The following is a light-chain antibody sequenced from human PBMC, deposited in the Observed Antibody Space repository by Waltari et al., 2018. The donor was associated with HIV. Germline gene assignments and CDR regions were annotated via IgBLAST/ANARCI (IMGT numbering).Light chain of an antibody. V-gene: IGLV3-21*01. CDR3: QVWDSDSDHV. Sequence: SYVLTQPPSVSVAPGETAPITCAGNNIGSKNVHWYQQRPGQDPILVIYYDNERPSGIPERFSGSNSGNTATLTIRRVEVADEADYYCQVWDSDSDHVFGPGTEVTVL. J-gene: IGLJ1*01. CDR1: NIGSKN. CDR2: YDN.